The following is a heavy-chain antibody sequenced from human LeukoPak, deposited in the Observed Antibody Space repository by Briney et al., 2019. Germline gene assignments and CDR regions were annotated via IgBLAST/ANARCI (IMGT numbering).Heavy chain of an antibody. CDR2: ISTSSTYI. Sequence: GGSLRLSCAASGFTFSSYSMNWVRQAPGKGLEWVSSISTSSTYIYYADSVKGRLTISRDNAKNSLYLQMNSLRAEDTAVYYCARDPPFIIGTTFFDYWGQGTLVTVSS. J-gene: IGHJ4*02. D-gene: IGHD1-20*01. CDR3: ARDPPFIIGTTFFDY. CDR1: GFTFSSYS. V-gene: IGHV3-21*01.